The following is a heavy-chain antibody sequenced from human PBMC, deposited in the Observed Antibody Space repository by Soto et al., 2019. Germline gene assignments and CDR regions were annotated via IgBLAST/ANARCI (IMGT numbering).Heavy chain of an antibody. V-gene: IGHV1-2*04. Sequence: QVQLVQSGAEVKKPGASVKVSCKASGYTLTGYYMHWVRQAPGQGLEWMGWINPNSGGTNYAQKFQGWVTMTRDTSISTAYMELSRLRSDDTAVYYCARDYAAAGITAYYYYGMDVWGQGTTVTVSS. J-gene: IGHJ6*02. CDR1: GYTLTGYY. CDR2: INPNSGGT. D-gene: IGHD6-13*01. CDR3: ARDYAAAGITAYYYYGMDV.